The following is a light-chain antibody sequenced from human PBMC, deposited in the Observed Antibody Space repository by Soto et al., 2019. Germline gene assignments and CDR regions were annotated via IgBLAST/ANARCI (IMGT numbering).Light chain of an antibody. J-gene: IGKJ2*01. CDR3: QQYDTYYT. CDR2: DVS. V-gene: IGKV1-5*01. Sequence: DITITQSPTTLSASVGDRVTITCRASQSVSNWLAWYQQKPGKAPTLLIYDVSRLETGVPSRFSGSGSGTEFTLTINSLQPEDFATYFCQQYDTYYTFGQGTKVDIK. CDR1: QSVSNW.